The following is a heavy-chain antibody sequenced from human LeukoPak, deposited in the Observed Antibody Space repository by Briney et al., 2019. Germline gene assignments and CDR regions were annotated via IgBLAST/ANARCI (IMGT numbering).Heavy chain of an antibody. Sequence: PGGSLRLSCAASGFTFRSYSMNWVRQAPGKGLEWVSSISSSSSYIYNADSVKGRFTISRDNAKNSLYLQMNSLRAEDTAVYFCARDGHGDGILTGYSYFGMDVWGQGTTVTVSS. V-gene: IGHV3-21*01. CDR2: ISSSSSYI. D-gene: IGHD3-9*01. J-gene: IGHJ6*02. CDR3: ARDGHGDGILTGYSYFGMDV. CDR1: GFTFRSYS.